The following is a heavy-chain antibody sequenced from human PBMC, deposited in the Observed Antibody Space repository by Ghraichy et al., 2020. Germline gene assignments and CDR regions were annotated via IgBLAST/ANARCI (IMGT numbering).Heavy chain of an antibody. V-gene: IGHV3-7*03. Sequence: GESLNISCAASGFTVSSNYMSWVRQAPGKGLEWVANIKQDGSEKYYVDSVKGRFTISRDNAKNSLYLQMNSLRAEDTAVYYCARDHYGSGSYYLNYFDYWGQGTLVTVSS. D-gene: IGHD3-10*01. CDR2: IKQDGSEK. CDR3: ARDHYGSGSYYLNYFDY. J-gene: IGHJ4*02. CDR1: GFTVSSNY.